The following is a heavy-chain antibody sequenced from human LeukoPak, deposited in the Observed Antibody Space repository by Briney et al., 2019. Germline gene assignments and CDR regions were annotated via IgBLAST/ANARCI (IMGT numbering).Heavy chain of an antibody. CDR2: ISPTGSTT. V-gene: IGHV3-74*01. CDR1: GFTFSSYW. CDR3: ARGPNSNWSGLDF. Sequence: GGSLRLSCAASGFTFSSYWMHWVRQAPGKGLVWVSRISPTGSTTSYADSVKGRFTVSRDNAKNTLYLQVNNLRAEDTAVYYCARGPNSNWSGLDFWGQGTLLTVSS. J-gene: IGHJ4*02. D-gene: IGHD6-6*01.